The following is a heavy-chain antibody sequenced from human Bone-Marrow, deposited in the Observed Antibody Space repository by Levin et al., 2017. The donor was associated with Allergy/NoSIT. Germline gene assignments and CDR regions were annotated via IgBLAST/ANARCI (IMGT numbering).Heavy chain of an antibody. D-gene: IGHD1-26*01. CDR1: GFTFNDYG. CDR2: VSYDGSND. CDR3: AKGKKWELLGPFTQAEAF. V-gene: IGHV3-30*18. Sequence: PGGSLRLSCAASGFTFNDYGMHWVRQAPGKGLEWVAVVSYDGSNDHYAGSVKGRFTISRDNSKNTLYLQMNSLRAEDTAVYYCAKGKKWELLGPFTQAEAFWGQGTLVTVAS. J-gene: IGHJ4*02.